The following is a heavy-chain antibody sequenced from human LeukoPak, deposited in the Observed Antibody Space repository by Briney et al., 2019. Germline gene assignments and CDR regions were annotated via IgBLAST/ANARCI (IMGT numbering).Heavy chain of an antibody. CDR2: IIPILGIA. CDR3: ALLSGSYFIYYFDY. D-gene: IGHD1-26*01. J-gene: IGHJ4*02. CDR1: GGTFSSYT. Sequence: GASVKVSCKASGGTFSSYTISWVRQAPGQGLEWMGRIIPILGIANYAQKFQRRVTITADKSTSTAYMELSSLRSEDTAVYYCALLSGSYFIYYFDYWGQGTLVTVSS. V-gene: IGHV1-69*02.